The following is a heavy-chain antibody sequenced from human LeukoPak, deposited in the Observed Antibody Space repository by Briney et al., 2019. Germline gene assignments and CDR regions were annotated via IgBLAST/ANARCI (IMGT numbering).Heavy chain of an antibody. CDR2: IYYSGST. J-gene: IGHJ6*03. CDR3: ARVAPELEAPYYYYMDV. D-gene: IGHD3-3*01. V-gene: IGHV4-59*01. Sequence: SETLSLTCTVSGGSLSNYYWSWNRQPPGKGLEWIGHIYYSGSTNYNPSLKSRVSISVDTSKNQFSLRLSSVTAADTAVYYCARVAPELEAPYYYYMDVWGKGTTVPVSS. CDR1: GGSLSNYY.